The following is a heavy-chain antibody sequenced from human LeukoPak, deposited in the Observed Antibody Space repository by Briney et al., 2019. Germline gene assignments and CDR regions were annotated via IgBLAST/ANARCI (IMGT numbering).Heavy chain of an antibody. J-gene: IGHJ4*02. CDR2: ISGSSSTI. CDR3: ATPFDY. Sequence: GGSLRLSCAVSGFTFSSYSMNWVRQAPGKGLEWVSYISGSSSTIYYADSVKGRFTISRDNAKNSLYLQMNSLRAEDTAVYYCATPFDYWGQGTLVTVSS. CDR1: GFTFSSYS. V-gene: IGHV3-48*01.